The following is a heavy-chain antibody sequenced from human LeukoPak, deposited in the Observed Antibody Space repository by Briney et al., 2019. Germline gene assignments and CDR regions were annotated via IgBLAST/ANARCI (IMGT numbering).Heavy chain of an antibody. D-gene: IGHD2-15*01. V-gene: IGHV4-39*01. CDR2: IYYSGST. CDR3: ARHPNAAVVQIDY. Sequence: KPSETPSLTCTVSGGSINSSSYYWGWIRQPPGKGLEWIGSIYYSGSTYYNPSLKGRVTISVDTSKNQFSLKLSSVTAADTAVYYCARHPNAAVVQIDYWGQGTLVTVSS. J-gene: IGHJ4*02. CDR1: GGSINSSSYY.